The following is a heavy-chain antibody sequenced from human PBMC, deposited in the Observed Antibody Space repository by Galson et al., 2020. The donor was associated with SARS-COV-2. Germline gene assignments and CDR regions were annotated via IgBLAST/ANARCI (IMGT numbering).Heavy chain of an antibody. J-gene: IGHJ6*02. CDR1: GFTFSSYA. CDR3: ARGGKGSYYYGMDV. V-gene: IGHV3-30*04. D-gene: IGHD3-16*01. Sequence: GGSLRLSCAASGFTFSSYAMHWVRQAPGKGLEWVAVISYDGSNNYYADSVKGRFTISRDNSKNTLYLQMNSLRAEDTAVYYCARGGKGSYYYGMDVWGQGTTVTVSS. CDR2: ISYDGSNN.